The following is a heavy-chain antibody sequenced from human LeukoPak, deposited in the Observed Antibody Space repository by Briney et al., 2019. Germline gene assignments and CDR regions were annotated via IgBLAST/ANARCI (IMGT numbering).Heavy chain of an antibody. J-gene: IGHJ6*03. CDR2: ISPYNGNT. V-gene: IGHV1-18*01. Sequence: GASVKVSCKTSGYTLRNYGITWVRQIPGQGLEWMGWISPYNGNTNYAQKLQGRVTMTTDTSTSTAYMELRSLRSDDTAVYYCARVGGGEGYCSGGSCYRTYYYYYYMDVWGKGTTVTVSS. CDR1: GYTLRNYG. CDR3: ARVGGGEGYCSGGSCYRTYYYYYYMDV. D-gene: IGHD2-15*01.